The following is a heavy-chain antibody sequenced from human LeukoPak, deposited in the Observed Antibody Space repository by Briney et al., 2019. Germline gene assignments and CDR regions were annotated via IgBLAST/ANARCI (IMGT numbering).Heavy chain of an antibody. CDR1: GGSISSSRNY. CDR2: TYHSGTT. D-gene: IGHD6-19*01. CDR3: ATGGGIAVAHA. V-gene: IGHV4-39*01. J-gene: IGHJ4*02. Sequence: SETLSLTCTVSGGSISSSRNYWGWIRQPPGKGLEWIASTYHSGTTYYNPSLKSRVTIFVHTSDNQFSLKLSSVTAADTAAYYCATGGGIAVAHAWGQGIVVTVSS.